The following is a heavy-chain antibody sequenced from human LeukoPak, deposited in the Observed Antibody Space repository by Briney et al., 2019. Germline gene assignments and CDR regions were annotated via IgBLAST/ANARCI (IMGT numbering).Heavy chain of an antibody. V-gene: IGHV4-59*06. J-gene: IGHJ4*02. Sequence: PSETLSLTCTVPGGSISSYYWSWIRQPPGKGLEWIGYIYYSGSTYYNPSLKSRVTISVDTSKNQFSLKLSSVTAADTAVYYCARVSLSPTTVTTYYFDYWGQGTLVTVSS. CDR3: ARVSLSPTTVTTYYFDY. CDR1: GGSISSYY. D-gene: IGHD4-11*01. CDR2: IYYSGST.